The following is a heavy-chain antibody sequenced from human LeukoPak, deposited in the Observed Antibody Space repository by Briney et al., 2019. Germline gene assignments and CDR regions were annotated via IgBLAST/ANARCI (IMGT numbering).Heavy chain of an antibody. CDR2: ISSNSGYI. CDR1: GFTVSNNY. J-gene: IGHJ4*02. Sequence: GGSLRLSCGASGFTVSNNYMSWVRQAPGKGLECISSISSNSGYIYYADSVKGRFTISRDNAKNSLYLQVTGLRVEDTALYYCAREIVSSGCLDYWGQGSLVTVSS. CDR3: AREIVSSGCLDY. D-gene: IGHD6-19*01. V-gene: IGHV3-21*06.